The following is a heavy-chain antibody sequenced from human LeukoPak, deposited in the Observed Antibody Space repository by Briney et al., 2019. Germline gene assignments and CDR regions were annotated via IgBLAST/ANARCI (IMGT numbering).Heavy chain of an antibody. CDR2: INPNSGGT. J-gene: IGHJ6*02. V-gene: IGHV1/OR15-1*02. CDR1: GYIFTDYY. Sequence: ASVKVSCKASGYIFTDYYMHWVRQAPGQELGWMGRINPNSGGTNYAQKFQGRVTMTRDTSISTAYTELSSLRSEDTAVYYCARDLSLGYGGNLRYYYGMDVWGQGTTVTVSS. CDR3: ARDLSLGYGGNLRYYYGMDV. D-gene: IGHD4-23*01.